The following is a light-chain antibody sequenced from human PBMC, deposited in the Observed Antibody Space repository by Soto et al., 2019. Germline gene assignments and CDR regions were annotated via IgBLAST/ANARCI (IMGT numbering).Light chain of an antibody. V-gene: IGLV2-14*01. CDR2: EVS. CDR3: SSYTTTYSVV. J-gene: IGLJ2*01. Sequence: QSALTQPASVSGSPGQSITISCTGTSSDVGLYNYVSWYQQHPGKVPKLTISEVSKRPSGVSNRFSGSKSGNTASLTISGLQAEDEADYYCSSYTTTYSVVFGEGTKLTVL. CDR1: SSDVGLYNY.